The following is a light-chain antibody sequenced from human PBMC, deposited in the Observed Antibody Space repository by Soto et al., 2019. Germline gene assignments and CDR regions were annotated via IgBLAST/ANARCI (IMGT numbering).Light chain of an antibody. CDR1: QSITNY. J-gene: IGKJ2*01. CDR3: QQSYSQPYT. Sequence: DIQMTQSPSSLSASLGDRVTITCRASQSITNYLNWYQQKPGKAPKLLIYTASSLQGGVPSRFSGSGSGTDFTLTISSLQPEDFATYYCQQSYSQPYTFGQGTKLEI. V-gene: IGKV1-39*01. CDR2: TAS.